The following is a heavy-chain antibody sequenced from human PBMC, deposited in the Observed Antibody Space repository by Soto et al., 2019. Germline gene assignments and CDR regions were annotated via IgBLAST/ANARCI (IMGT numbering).Heavy chain of an antibody. D-gene: IGHD6-19*01. CDR1: GFTFSSYA. Sequence: QVQLVASGGGVVQPGSSLRLSCVGSGFTFSSYAIYWVRQAPGKGLEWVAIVWYDGKNEYYADSVKGRFTISRDNSKKTMYLQMNSLRADDTAMYYCARFFGWQPSKNYFDYWGQGTLVTVSS. V-gene: IGHV3-33*01. CDR3: ARFFGWQPSKNYFDY. J-gene: IGHJ4*02. CDR2: VWYDGKNE.